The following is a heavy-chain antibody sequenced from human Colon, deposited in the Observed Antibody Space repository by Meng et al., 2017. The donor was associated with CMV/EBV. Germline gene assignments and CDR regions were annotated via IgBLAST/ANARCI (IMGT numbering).Heavy chain of an antibody. Sequence: GESLKISCAASGFTFNTYTMTWVRQAPGKGLEWVSGIRGSGTTTYYADSVKGRFTVSRDNSQNTLYLQMNSLRAEDTAVYYCARGTTCSSTSCYSNWFDPWGQGTLVTVSS. D-gene: IGHD2-2*01. CDR2: IRGSGTTT. J-gene: IGHJ5*02. CDR1: GFTFNTYT. CDR3: ARGTTCSSTSCYSNWFDP. V-gene: IGHV3-23*01.